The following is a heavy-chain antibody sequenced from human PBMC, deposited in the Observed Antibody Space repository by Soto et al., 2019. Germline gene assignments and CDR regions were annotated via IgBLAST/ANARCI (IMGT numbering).Heavy chain of an antibody. CDR1: GYTFTSYG. CDR3: ASVRHCSSTSCYWVGFDY. V-gene: IGHV1-18*01. CDR2: ISAYNGNT. D-gene: IGHD2-2*01. J-gene: IGHJ4*02. Sequence: QVQLVQSGAEVKKPGASVKVSCKASGYTFTSYGISWVRQAPGQGLEWMGWISAYNGNTNYAQKLQGRVTMTTDTSTSTAYMELRSLRSDDTDVYYCASVRHCSSTSCYWVGFDYWGQGNLVTVSS.